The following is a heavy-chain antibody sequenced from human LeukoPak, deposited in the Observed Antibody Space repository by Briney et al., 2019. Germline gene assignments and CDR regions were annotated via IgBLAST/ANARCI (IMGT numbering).Heavy chain of an antibody. CDR1: GFPFNRYA. V-gene: IGHV3-64D*09. CDR3: VKGNPATANTKDYFDF. D-gene: IGHD1-7*01. Sequence: GRSLRLSCAASGFPFNRYAMHWVRQAPGKGLEYVSSIISNGGSAYYADSVKGRFTISRDNSKNTVYLQMSSLRPEDTAVYYCVKGNPATANTKDYFDFWGRGTLVTVSS. J-gene: IGHJ4*02. CDR2: IISNGGSA.